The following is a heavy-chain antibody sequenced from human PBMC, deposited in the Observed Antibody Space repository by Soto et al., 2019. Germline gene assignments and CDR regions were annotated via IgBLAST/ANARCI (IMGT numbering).Heavy chain of an antibody. D-gene: IGHD3-10*01. J-gene: IGHJ4*01. CDR3: ARGVRAETYYNAFDY. V-gene: IGHV3-30-3*01. Sequence: QVQLVESGGGLVQPGSSLRLSCAASGFSFKNYAFHWFRQAPGKGLEWVALISHNDEPKIFYADSVQGRFTISRDNFKNTVYLQMNSLRDEDTAVYHCARGVRAETYYNAFDYWGQGTQVTVSS. CDR1: GFSFKNYA. CDR2: ISHNDEPKI.